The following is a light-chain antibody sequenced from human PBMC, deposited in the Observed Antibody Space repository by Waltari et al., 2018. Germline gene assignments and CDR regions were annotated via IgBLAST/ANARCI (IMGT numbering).Light chain of an antibody. CDR2: YDN. CDR1: NIESKS. CDR3: QVWDANTDPGV. Sequence: SYVLTQPPSVSVAPGETARLTGGGNNIESKSVHWYRQRPGQAPVVVISYDNDRAAGIPERFSGSNSGNTATLTISRVEAGDEADYYCQVWDANTDPGVFGTGTEVTVL. J-gene: IGLJ1*01. V-gene: IGLV3-21*01.